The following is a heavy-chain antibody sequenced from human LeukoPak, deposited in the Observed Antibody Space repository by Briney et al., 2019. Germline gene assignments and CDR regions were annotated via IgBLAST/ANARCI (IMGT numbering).Heavy chain of an antibody. V-gene: IGHV3-23*01. CDR2: ISGSGGSA. CDR1: GFTFSRYA. D-gene: IGHD2-21*01. J-gene: IGHJ6*02. CDR3: AKDQAYYYYGMDV. Sequence: GGCLRLSCGASGFTFSRYAMSWVRQAPGKWLELVSGISGSGGSAHYADSVKGRFTISRDNSKNTLYLQMNSLRAEDTAVYYCAKDQAYYYYGMDVWGQGTTVTVSS.